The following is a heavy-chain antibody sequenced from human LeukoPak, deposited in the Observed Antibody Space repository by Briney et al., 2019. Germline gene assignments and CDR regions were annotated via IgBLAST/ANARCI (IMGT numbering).Heavy chain of an antibody. J-gene: IGHJ6*03. D-gene: IGHD4-17*01. CDR3: ARVLWSTTVTTGVDYYYYMDV. Sequence: PSETLSLTCTVSGGSISSYYWSWIRQPAGKGLEWIGRIYTSGSTNYNPSLKSRVTMSVDTSKNQFSLKLSYVTAADTAVYYCARVLWSTTVTTGVDYYYYMDVWGKGTRVSVSS. CDR1: GGSISSYY. V-gene: IGHV4-4*07. CDR2: IYTSGST.